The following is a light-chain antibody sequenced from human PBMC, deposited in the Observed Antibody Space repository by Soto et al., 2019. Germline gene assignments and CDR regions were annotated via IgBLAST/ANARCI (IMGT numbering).Light chain of an antibody. J-gene: IGKJ5*01. V-gene: IGKV3-20*01. Sequence: EIVLTQSPGTLSLSPGERATLSCRASQSVSSSYLAWYQQKPGQAPRLLIYGASSRATGIPDRFSGSGSGTDFTLTISRLEPEDFAVYYCQQYGSSLLFGQGTRLETK. CDR1: QSVSSSY. CDR3: QQYGSSLL. CDR2: GAS.